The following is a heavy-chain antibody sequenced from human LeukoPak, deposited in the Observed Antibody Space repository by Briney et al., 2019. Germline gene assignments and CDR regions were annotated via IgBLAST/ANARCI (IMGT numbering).Heavy chain of an antibody. CDR2: ISGVVSDI. CDR1: GFTFSTYT. J-gene: IGHJ3*02. D-gene: IGHD3-16*01. Sequence: GGSLRLSCAASGFTFSTYTMNWVRQAPGKGLEWVSSISGVVSDIYYADSVKGRFTISRDNAKNSLYLQMNSLRAEDTALYYCARWGDRRGGGFDIWGQGTMVTVSS. CDR3: ARWGDRRGGGFDI. V-gene: IGHV3-21*01.